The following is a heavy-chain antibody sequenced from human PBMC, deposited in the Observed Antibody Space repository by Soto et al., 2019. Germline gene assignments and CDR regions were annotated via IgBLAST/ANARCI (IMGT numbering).Heavy chain of an antibody. CDR3: ASDPGYCSGGSCYFSPDNWFDP. CDR1: GGTFSSYA. D-gene: IGHD2-15*01. J-gene: IGHJ5*02. V-gene: IGHV1-69*01. CDR2: IIPIFGTA. Sequence: QVQLVQSGAEVKKPGSSVKVSCKASGGTFSSYAISWVRQAPGQGLEWMGGIIPIFGTANYAQKFQGRVTITADEATSTAYMELSSLRSEDTAVYYCASDPGYCSGGSCYFSPDNWFDPWGQGTLVTVSS.